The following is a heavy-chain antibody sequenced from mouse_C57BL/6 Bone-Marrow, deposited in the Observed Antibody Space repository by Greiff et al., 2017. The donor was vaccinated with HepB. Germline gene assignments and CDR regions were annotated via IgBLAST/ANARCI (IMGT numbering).Heavy chain of an antibody. CDR3: ASTFYGSSYGWFAY. V-gene: IGHV5-17*01. D-gene: IGHD1-1*01. CDR2: ISSGSSTI. J-gene: IGHJ3*01. Sequence: EVKLVDSGGGLVKPGGSLKLSCAASGFTFSDYGMHWVRQAPEKGLEWVAYISSGSSTIYYADTVKGRFTISRDNAKTTLFLQMTSLRSEDTAMYYCASTFYGSSYGWFAYWGQGTLVTVSA. CDR1: GFTFSDYG.